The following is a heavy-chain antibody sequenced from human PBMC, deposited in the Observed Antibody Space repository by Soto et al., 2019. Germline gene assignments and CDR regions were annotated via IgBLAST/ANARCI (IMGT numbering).Heavy chain of an antibody. CDR1: GFTFRSFA. J-gene: IGHJ4*02. D-gene: IGHD4-17*01. V-gene: IGHV3-64D*06. Sequence: GGSLRLSCSASGFTFRSFAMHWVRQAPGKGLEYVSGIVSNGVGTYYADSVKGRFTISRDNSKDTLYLQMSSLRPEDTAVYYCVTPRPTVIIPLSWGQGTLVTVS. CDR2: IVSNGVGT. CDR3: VTPRPTVIIPLS.